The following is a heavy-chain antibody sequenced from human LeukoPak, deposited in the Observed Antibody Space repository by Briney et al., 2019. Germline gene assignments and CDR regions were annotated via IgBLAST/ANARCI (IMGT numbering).Heavy chain of an antibody. CDR1: GFTFSSYS. CDR3: AKDRSNIFDI. D-gene: IGHD2/OR15-2a*01. Sequence: GGSLRLSCAASGFTFSSYSMNWVRQAPGKGLEWVSYITGGSNDIYYADSVKGRFTISRDNSKNTLYLQMNSLRAEDTAVYYCAKDRSNIFDIWGQGTMVTVSS. V-gene: IGHV3-21*04. CDR2: ITGGSNDI. J-gene: IGHJ3*02.